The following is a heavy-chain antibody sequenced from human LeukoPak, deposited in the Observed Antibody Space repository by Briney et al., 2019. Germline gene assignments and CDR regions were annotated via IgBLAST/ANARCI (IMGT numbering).Heavy chain of an antibody. V-gene: IGHV3-7*01. CDR1: GFTFSSYW. J-gene: IGHJ4*02. D-gene: IGHD2-15*01. CDR3: ARTGSSVHFDY. CDR2: IKQDGSEK. Sequence: GGSLRLSCAAFGFTFSSYWMSWVRQAPGKGLEWVANIKQDGSEKYYVDSVKGRFTISRDNAKNSLYLQMNSLRAEDTAVYYCARTGSSVHFDYWGQGTLVTVSS.